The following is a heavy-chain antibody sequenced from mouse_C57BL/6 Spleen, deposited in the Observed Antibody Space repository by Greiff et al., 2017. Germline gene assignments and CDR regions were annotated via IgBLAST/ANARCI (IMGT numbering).Heavy chain of an antibody. CDR1: GYTFTSYW. V-gene: IGHV1-64*01. CDR2: IHPNSGST. Sequence: QVQLQQPGAELVKPGASVKLSCKASGYTFTSYWMHWVKQRPGQGLEWIGMIHPNSGSTNYNEKFKSKATLTVDKSSSTAYMQLSSLTSEDSAVYYCAREGELGVYFDYWGQGTTLTVSS. CDR3: AREGELGVYFDY. J-gene: IGHJ2*01. D-gene: IGHD4-1*01.